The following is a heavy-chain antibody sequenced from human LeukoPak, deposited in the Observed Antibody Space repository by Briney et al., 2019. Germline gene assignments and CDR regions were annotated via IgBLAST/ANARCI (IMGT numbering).Heavy chain of an antibody. D-gene: IGHD5-24*01. J-gene: IGHJ4*02. CDR1: GGSINSFY. CDR2: IYYSGST. CDR3: ARRGAVSIHFDY. V-gene: IGHV4-59*01. Sequence: SETLSLTCTVSGGSINSFYWTWIRQPPGKGLEWIGYIYYSGSTNYNPSLKSRVTISVDTSKNQFSLKLSSVTAADTAVYYCARRGAVSIHFDYWGQGTLVTVSS.